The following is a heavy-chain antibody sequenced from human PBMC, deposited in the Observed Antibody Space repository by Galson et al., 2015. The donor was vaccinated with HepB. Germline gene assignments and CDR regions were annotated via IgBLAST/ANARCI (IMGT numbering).Heavy chain of an antibody. Sequence: SLRLSCAASGFTFSSYSMNWVRQAPGKGLEWVSSISSSSSYIYYADSVKGRFTISRDNAKNSLYLQMNSLRAEDTAVYYCAREIRCSGGSCFTIFDYWGQGTLVTVSS. D-gene: IGHD2-15*01. CDR2: ISSSSSYI. J-gene: IGHJ4*02. CDR1: GFTFSSYS. V-gene: IGHV3-21*01. CDR3: AREIRCSGGSCFTIFDY.